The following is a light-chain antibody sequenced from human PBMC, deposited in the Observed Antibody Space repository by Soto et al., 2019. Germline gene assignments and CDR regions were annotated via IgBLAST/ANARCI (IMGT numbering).Light chain of an antibody. CDR1: SSDVGGYNY. CDR2: DVS. J-gene: IGLJ1*01. CDR3: CSYTTSNTRQIV. V-gene: IGLV2-14*03. Sequence: QSVLTQPASVSGSPGQSITISCTGTSSDVGGYNYVSWYRQNPGKAPKFMIYDVSSRPSGVSNRFSGSKSGNTASLTISGLQAEDEADYYCCSYTTSNTRQIVFGTGTKVTVL.